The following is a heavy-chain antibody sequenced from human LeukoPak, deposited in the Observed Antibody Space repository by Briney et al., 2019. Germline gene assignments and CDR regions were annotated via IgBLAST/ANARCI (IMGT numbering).Heavy chain of an antibody. CDR3: ARGYDYGDYGVVE. Sequence: GGSLRLSCAASGFTFSSYGMHWVRQAPGKGLEWGALIWYDGSNKYYSDSVRGRFTISRDNSKKTLYLQMKSLRAEDTAVYYCARGYDYGDYGVVEWGQGTLVTVSS. J-gene: IGHJ4*02. CDR2: IWYDGSNK. V-gene: IGHV3-33*08. D-gene: IGHD4-17*01. CDR1: GFTFSSYG.